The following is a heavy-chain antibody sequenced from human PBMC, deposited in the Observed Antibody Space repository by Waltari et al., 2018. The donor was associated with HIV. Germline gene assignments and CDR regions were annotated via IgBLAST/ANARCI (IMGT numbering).Heavy chain of an antibody. J-gene: IGHJ5*02. V-gene: IGHV1-2*04. CDR1: GYTFTGYY. Sequence: QVQLVQSGAEVKKPGASVKVSCKASGYTFTGYYMHWVRQAPGQGLEWMGWINPNSGGTNYAQKFQGWVTMTRDTSISTAYMELSRLRSDDTAVYYCARGVQQLVGGINWFDPWGQGTLVTVSS. CDR3: ARGVQQLVGGINWFDP. D-gene: IGHD6-13*01. CDR2: INPNSGGT.